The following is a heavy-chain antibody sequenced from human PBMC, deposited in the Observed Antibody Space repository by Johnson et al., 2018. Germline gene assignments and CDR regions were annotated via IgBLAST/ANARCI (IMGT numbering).Heavy chain of an antibody. CDR1: GFTFSSYS. D-gene: IGHD1-26*01. V-gene: IGHV3-48*02. CDR2: ISSSSSTI. CDR3: AREVGATLAEYFQH. J-gene: IGHJ1*01. Sequence: VQLQESGGGVVQPGRSLRLSCAASGFTFSSYSMNWVRQAPGKGLEWVSYISSSSSTIYYADSVKGRFTISRDNATHSLYLQMNSLRDADTAVYYCAREVGATLAEYFQHWGQGTLVTVSA.